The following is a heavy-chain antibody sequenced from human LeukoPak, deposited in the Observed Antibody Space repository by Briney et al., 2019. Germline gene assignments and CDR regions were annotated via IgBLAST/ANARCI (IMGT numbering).Heavy chain of an antibody. CDR3: ASKAVGDTPFDY. Sequence: GGSLRLSCAASAFTANTYTINWVRQAPGKGLEWVSTISSSSSVIYYADSVKGRFTISRDHAKNSLYLQMNSLRAEDTAVYYCASKAVGDTPFDYWGQGTLVTVSS. CDR1: AFTANTYT. D-gene: IGHD2-21*02. J-gene: IGHJ4*02. V-gene: IGHV3-21*01. CDR2: ISSSSSVI.